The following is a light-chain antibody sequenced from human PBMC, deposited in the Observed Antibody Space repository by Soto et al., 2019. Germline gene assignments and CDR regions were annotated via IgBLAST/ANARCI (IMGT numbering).Light chain of an antibody. Sequence: LTQSSSASASLGSSVKLTCTLSSGHSSYIIAWHQQQPGKAPRYLMKLEGSGSYNKGSGVPDRFSGSSSGADRYLTISNLQFEDEADYYCETWDSTLWVFGGGTKVTVL. CDR1: SGHSSYI. V-gene: IGLV4-60*02. CDR2: LEGSGSY. J-gene: IGLJ3*02. CDR3: ETWDSTLWV.